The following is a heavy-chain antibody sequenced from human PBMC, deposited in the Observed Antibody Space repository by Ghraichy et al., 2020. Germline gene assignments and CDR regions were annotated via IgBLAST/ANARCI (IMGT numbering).Heavy chain of an antibody. D-gene: IGHD4-17*01. CDR3: ARNPLYGDYATVFDY. Sequence: SCAISGDSVSSNSAAWNWIRQSPSRGLEWLGRTYYRSKWYNDYAVSVKSRITINPDTSKNQFSLQLNSVTPEDTAVYYCARNPLYGDYATVFDYWGQGTLVTVSS. CDR1: GDSVSSNSAA. J-gene: IGHJ4*02. CDR2: TYYRSKWYN. V-gene: IGHV6-1*01.